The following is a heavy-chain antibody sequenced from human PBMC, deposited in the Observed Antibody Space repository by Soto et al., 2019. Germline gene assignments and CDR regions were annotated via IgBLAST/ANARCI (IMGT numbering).Heavy chain of an antibody. CDR1: GFTFSSYA. CDR2: ISYDGSNK. V-gene: IGHV3-30-3*01. Sequence: GGSLRLSCAASGFTFSSYAMHWVRQAPGKGLEWVAVISYDGSNKYYADSVKGRFTISRDNSKNTLYLQMNSLRAEDTAVYCCARELGRVDAFDIWGQGTMVTVSS. CDR3: ARELGRVDAFDI. J-gene: IGHJ3*02. D-gene: IGHD7-27*01.